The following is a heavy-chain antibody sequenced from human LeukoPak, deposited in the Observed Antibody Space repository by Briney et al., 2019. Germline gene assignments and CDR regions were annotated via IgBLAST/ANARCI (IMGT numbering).Heavy chain of an antibody. D-gene: IGHD6-13*01. CDR3: ARDPTAAGKGAWFDP. CDR1: GGSISSSGYY. V-gene: IGHV4-39*02. Sequence: AETLSLTCTVSGGSISSSGYYWGWIRQPPGKGLEWIGSIYYSGSTYYNPSLKSRVTISVDTSKNQFFLKLSSVAAADTAVYYCARDPTAAGKGAWFDPWGQGTLVTVSS. CDR2: IYYSGST. J-gene: IGHJ5*02.